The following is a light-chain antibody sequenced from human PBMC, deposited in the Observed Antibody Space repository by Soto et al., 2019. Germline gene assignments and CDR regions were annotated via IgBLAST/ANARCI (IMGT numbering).Light chain of an antibody. CDR2: RDS. CDR1: NIGSKN. V-gene: IGLV3-9*01. CDR3: QVGDSSTL. Sequence: SSELTQPLSVSVALGQTARITCGGNNIGSKNVHWYQQKPGQAPVLVIYRDSNRPSGIPERFSGSNSGNTATLTISRTQDGDEADYFCQVGDSSTLFGGGTKVTVL. J-gene: IGLJ2*01.